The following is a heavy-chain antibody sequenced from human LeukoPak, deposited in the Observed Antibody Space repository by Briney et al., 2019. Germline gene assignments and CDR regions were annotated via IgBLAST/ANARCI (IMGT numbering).Heavy chain of an antibody. D-gene: IGHD2-2*01. CDR1: GFTFSSYW. CDR3: ARGGDVVVPAATLDY. J-gene: IGHJ4*02. V-gene: IGHV3-74*01. CDR2: INSDGSST. Sequence: GGSLRLSCAASGFTFSSYWMHWVRQAPGKGLVWVSHINSDGSSTSYADSVKGRFTISRDNAKNTLYLQLNSLRAEDTAVYYCARGGDVVVPAATLDYWGQGTLVIVSS.